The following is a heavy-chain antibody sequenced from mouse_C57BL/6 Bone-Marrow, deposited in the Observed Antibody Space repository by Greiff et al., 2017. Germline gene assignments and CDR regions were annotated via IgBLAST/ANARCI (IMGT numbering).Heavy chain of an antibody. CDR2: ISDGGRYT. Sequence: EVKLVESGGGLVKPGGSLKLSCAASGFTFSSYAMSWVRQTPEKRLEWVATISDGGRYTYYPDNVKGRFTISRDNAKNNLYLQMSHLKSEDTAMYYCARERLDYFDYWGQGTTLTVSS. V-gene: IGHV5-4*01. D-gene: IGHD2-4*01. CDR1: GFTFSSYA. J-gene: IGHJ2*01. CDR3: ARERLDYFDY.